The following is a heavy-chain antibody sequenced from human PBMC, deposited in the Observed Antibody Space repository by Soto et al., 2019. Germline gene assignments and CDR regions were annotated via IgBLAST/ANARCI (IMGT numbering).Heavy chain of an antibody. CDR3: AKKAAGLYYFGY. CDR2: ISGSGGST. J-gene: IGHJ4*02. Sequence: LRFSGAVSGCPFNSYAISQVRQAPGKGLEWVAAISGSGGSTYYADSVKGRFTISRDNSKNTLYLQMNSLRAEDTAVYYCAKKAAGLYYFGYSGQGTLVT. D-gene: IGHD6-13*01. CDR1: GCPFNSYA. V-gene: IGHV3-23*01.